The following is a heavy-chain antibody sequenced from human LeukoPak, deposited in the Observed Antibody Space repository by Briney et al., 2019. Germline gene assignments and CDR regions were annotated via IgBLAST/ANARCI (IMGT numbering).Heavy chain of an antibody. V-gene: IGHV3-23*01. D-gene: IGHD4-23*01. CDR2: ISGRGGST. CDR1: GFTFSSYA. J-gene: IGHJ4*02. Sequence: GGSLRLSCAASGFTFSSYAMSWVRQAPGRGLEWVSGISGRGGSTYYADSVKGRFTISRDNSKNTPYLQMNSLRAEDTAVYYCAKGTDTVVKDFDYWGQGTLVTVSS. CDR3: AKGTDTVVKDFDY.